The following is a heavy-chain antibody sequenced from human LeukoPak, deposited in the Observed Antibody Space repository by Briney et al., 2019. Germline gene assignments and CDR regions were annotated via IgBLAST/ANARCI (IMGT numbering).Heavy chain of an antibody. V-gene: IGHV1-69*05. CDR1: GGTFSSYA. CDR2: IIPIFGTA. CDR3: ARGGSGSYFYYYMDV. Sequence: ASVKVSCKASGGTFSSYAIIWVRQAPGQGLEWMGGIIPIFGTANYAQKFQGRVTITTDESTSTAYMELSSLRSEDTAVYYCARGGSGSYFYYYMDVWGKGTTVTVSS. D-gene: IGHD3-10*01. J-gene: IGHJ6*03.